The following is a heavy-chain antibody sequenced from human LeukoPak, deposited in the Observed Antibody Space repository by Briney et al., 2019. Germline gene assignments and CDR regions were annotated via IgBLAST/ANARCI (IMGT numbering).Heavy chain of an antibody. CDR2: MNSDGSST. J-gene: IGHJ4*02. Sequence: GGSLRLSCAVSGFTFSSYWMHWVRHAPGKGLVWVSRMNSDGSSTSYADSVKGRFTISRDNAKNTLYLQMNSLRAEDTAVYYCARDTGVRPRVAHFDYWGQGTLVTVSS. V-gene: IGHV3-74*01. CDR3: ARDTGVRPRVAHFDY. CDR1: GFTFSSYW. D-gene: IGHD1-14*01.